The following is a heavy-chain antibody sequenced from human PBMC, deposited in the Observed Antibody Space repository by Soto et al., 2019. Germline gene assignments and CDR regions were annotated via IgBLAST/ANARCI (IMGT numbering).Heavy chain of an antibody. J-gene: IGHJ4*02. D-gene: IGHD6-19*01. CDR2: FSSSSSNI. V-gene: IGHV3-21*04. CDR1: GLTFSSYS. CDR3: AKDRLGTVADYFDF. Sequence: GGSLRLSRPASGLTFSSYSMNWVRQAPGKGLEWVSCFSSSSSNIDYADSVKGRFTISRDNSKNTMYLQMNSLRAEDTAVYFCAKDRLGTVADYFDFWGQGALVTVS.